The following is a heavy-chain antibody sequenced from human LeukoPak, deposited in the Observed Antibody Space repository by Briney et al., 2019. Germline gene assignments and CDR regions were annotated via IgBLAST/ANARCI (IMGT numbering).Heavy chain of an antibody. Sequence: ASVKVSCKASGYTFTSYDIHWVRQATGQGLEWMGRMNPNRGDTDYAQKFQGRVTMTRNTSISTAYMELSSLRSEDTAVYYCARGRYSSPVDYWGQGTLVTVSS. CDR2: MNPNRGDT. CDR1: GYTFTSYD. J-gene: IGHJ4*02. CDR3: ARGRYSSPVDY. V-gene: IGHV1-8*01. D-gene: IGHD5-18*01.